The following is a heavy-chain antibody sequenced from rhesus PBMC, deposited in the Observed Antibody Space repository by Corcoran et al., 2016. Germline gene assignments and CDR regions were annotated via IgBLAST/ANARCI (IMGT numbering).Heavy chain of an antibody. J-gene: IGHJ2*01. D-gene: IGHD4-11*01. CDR3: AVQDYYIDL. CDR1: GGAFSSYW. Sequence: QVQLQASGPGLVKPSETLSLTCAVSGGAFSSYWWSWIRQPPGKGLEWIGYISGSSGSTYYNPSLKSRVTISTDMSKNQFSLKLSSVTAADTAVYYCAVQDYYIDLWGPGTPVTISS. V-gene: IGHV4-65*01. CDR2: ISGSSGST.